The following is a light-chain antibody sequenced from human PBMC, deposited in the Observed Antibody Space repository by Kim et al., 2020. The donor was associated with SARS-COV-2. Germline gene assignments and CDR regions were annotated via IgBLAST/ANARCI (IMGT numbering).Light chain of an antibody. V-gene: IGKV4-1*01. Sequence: DIVMTQSPASLAVSLGERATINCKSSQSVLYSSNNKNYLAWYQQKPGQPPKLLIYWASTRESGVPDRFSGSGSGTDFTLTISSLQAEDVSVYYYQQYYSTPLTFGQGTKVDIK. CDR2: WAS. J-gene: IGKJ1*01. CDR1: QSVLYSSNNKNY. CDR3: QQYYSTPLT.